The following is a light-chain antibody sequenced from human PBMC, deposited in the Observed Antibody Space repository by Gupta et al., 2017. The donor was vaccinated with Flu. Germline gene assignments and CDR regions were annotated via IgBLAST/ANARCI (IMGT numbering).Light chain of an antibody. CDR3: QVWITSSDRHCV. CDR1: NMRLKG. CDR2: DDI. V-gene: IGLV3-21*02. Sequence: SLVLAQSPSVSVAPGQTARLACGGINMRLKGVHWYQQKPGQAPTLVVYDDIDRPSGIPERFSGSNSGDTATLTISRVEAGDEADYYCQVWITSSDRHCVFGTGTKVTVL. J-gene: IGLJ1*01.